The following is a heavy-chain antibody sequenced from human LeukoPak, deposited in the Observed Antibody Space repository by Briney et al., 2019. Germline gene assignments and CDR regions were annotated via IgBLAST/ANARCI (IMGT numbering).Heavy chain of an antibody. CDR2: ISGDGGST. Sequence: GGSLRLSCAASGFTFDDYAMHWVRQAPGKGLEWVSLISGDGGSTYYADSVKGRFTISRDNSKNYLYLQMNSLRTEDTALYYCAKGGYCSGGSCHSYFDYWGQGTLVTVSS. CDR1: GFTFDDYA. J-gene: IGHJ4*02. CDR3: AKGGYCSGGSCHSYFDY. D-gene: IGHD2-15*01. V-gene: IGHV3-43*02.